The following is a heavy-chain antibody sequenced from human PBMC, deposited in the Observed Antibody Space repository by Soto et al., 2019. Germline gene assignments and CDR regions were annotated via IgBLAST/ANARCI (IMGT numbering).Heavy chain of an antibody. CDR2: IYYSGST. CDR3: ASTPEWLLSLHMDV. CDR1: GGSISSSSYY. J-gene: IGHJ6*03. V-gene: IGHV4-39*01. D-gene: IGHD3-3*01. Sequence: PSETLSLTCTVSGGSISSSSYYWGWIRQPPGKGLEWIGSIYYSGSTYYNPSLKSRVTISVDTSKNQFSLKLSSVTAADTAVYYCASTPEWLLSLHMDVWGKGTTVTVSS.